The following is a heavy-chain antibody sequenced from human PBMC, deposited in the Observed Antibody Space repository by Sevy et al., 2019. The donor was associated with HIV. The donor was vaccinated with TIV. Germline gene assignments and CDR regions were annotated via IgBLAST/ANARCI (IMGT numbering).Heavy chain of an antibody. CDR3: ARDSFLAYYYDSSGYSRGAFDI. D-gene: IGHD3-22*01. Sequence: GGSLRLSCAASGFTFSSYAMHWVRQAPGRGLEWVAVISYDGSNKYYADSVKGRFTISRDNSKNTLYLQMNSLRAEDTALYYCARDSFLAYYYDSSGYSRGAFDIWGQGTMVTVSS. CDR2: ISYDGSNK. CDR1: GFTFSSYA. J-gene: IGHJ3*02. V-gene: IGHV3-30-3*01.